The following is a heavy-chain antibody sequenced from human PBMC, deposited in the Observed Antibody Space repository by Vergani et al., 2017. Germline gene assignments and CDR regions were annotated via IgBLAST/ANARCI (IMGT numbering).Heavy chain of an antibody. D-gene: IGHD6-6*01. Sequence: QESGPGLVKPSETLSLTCTVSGGSISSYYWSWIRQPPGKGLEWLAHIFSNDEKSYSTSLKSRLTISKDTSKSQVVLTMTNMDPVDTATYYCARIADSSFSFDYWGQGTLVTVSS. CDR3: ARIADSSFSFDY. CDR2: IFSNDEK. V-gene: IGHV2-26*01. J-gene: IGHJ4*02. CDR1: GGSISSYYW.